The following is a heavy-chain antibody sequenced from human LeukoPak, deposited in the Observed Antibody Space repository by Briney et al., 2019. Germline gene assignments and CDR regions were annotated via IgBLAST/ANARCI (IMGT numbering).Heavy chain of an antibody. V-gene: IGHV1-18*01. CDR3: ARTYYYDSSGYYYGYYYYYMDV. CDR1: GYTFTSYG. D-gene: IGHD3-22*01. CDR2: ISAYNGNT. J-gene: IGHJ6*03. Sequence: ASVKVSCKASGYTFTSYGISWVRQAPGQGLEWMGWISAYNGNTNYAQKLQGRVTMTTDTSTSTAYMELSSLRSEDTAVYYCARTYYYDSSGYYYGYYYYYMDVWGKGTTVTISS.